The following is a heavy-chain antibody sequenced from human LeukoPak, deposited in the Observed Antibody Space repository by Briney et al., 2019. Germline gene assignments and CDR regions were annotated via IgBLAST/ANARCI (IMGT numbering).Heavy chain of an antibody. V-gene: IGHV3-9*01. Sequence: GGSLRLSCAASGFTFDDYAMHWVRQAPGKGLEWVSGISWNSGSIGYADSVKGRFTISRDNAKNSLYLQMNSLRAEDTAVYYCARGGVHYDSSGYLEYFDYWGQGTLVTVSS. CDR3: ARGGVHYDSSGYLEYFDY. D-gene: IGHD3-22*01. J-gene: IGHJ4*02. CDR2: ISWNSGSI. CDR1: GFTFDDYA.